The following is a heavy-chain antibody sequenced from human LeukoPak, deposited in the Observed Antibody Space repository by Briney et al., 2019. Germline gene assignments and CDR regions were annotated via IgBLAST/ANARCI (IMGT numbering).Heavy chain of an antibody. D-gene: IGHD3-16*02. V-gene: IGHV4-59*01. CDR3: ARDQPFGGVIT. Sequence: SETLSLTCAVYGGSFSGYYWRWIRQPPGKGLEWVGYIYYSGSTNYNPSLKSRVTISVDTSKNQFSLKLSSVTAADTAVYYCARDQPFGGVITGGQRTLVSVSS. CDR2: IYYSGST. CDR1: GGSFSGYY. J-gene: IGHJ4*02.